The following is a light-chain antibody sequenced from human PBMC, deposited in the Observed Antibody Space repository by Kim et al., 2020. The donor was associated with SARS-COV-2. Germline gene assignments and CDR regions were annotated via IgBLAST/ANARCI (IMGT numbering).Light chain of an antibody. CDR3: QQYNNLPRT. J-gene: IGKJ1*01. CDR2: GAS. CDR1: QGVSSN. Sequence: EIVMTQSPGTLSLSPGERATLSCRASQGVSSNLAWYQQRPGQAPRLVIYGASTRATGIPARFSGSGSGTEFTLTISSLQSEDFAVYYCQQYNNLPRTFGQGTKVDIK. V-gene: IGKV3-15*01.